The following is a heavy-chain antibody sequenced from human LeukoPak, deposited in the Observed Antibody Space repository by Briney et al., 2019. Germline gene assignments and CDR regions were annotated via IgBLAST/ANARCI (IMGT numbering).Heavy chain of an antibody. V-gene: IGHV4-39*07. CDR1: GGSIRSGYDY. CDR3: ARGVAGWYPFDY. J-gene: IGHJ4*02. Sequence: SETLSLTCTVSGGSIRSGYDYWGWIRQPPGNGLEWIGSIYDSGSTYYNPSLKSRVTISVDTSKNQFSLKLSSVTAADTAVYYCARGVAGWYPFDYWGQGTLVTVSS. CDR2: IYDSGST. D-gene: IGHD6-19*01.